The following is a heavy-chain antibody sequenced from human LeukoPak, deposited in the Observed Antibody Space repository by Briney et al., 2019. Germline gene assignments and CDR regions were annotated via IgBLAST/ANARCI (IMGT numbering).Heavy chain of an antibody. Sequence: GGSLRLSCAASGFTVSSNYMSWVRQAPGKGLEWVSVIYSGGSTYYADSVKGRFTISRDNSKNTLYLQMNSLRAEDTVVYYCARGVTGTISFDYWGQGTLVTVSS. CDR3: ARGVTGTISFDY. D-gene: IGHD1-7*01. V-gene: IGHV3-66*02. CDR1: GFTVSSNY. CDR2: IYSGGST. J-gene: IGHJ4*02.